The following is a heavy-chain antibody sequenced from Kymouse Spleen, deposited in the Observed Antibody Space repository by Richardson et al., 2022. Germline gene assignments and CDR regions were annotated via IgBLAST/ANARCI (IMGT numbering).Heavy chain of an antibody. CDR1: GFTFDDYA. V-gene: IGHV3-9*01. D-gene: IGHD1-20*01. CDR3: AKDITGTNYYYYGMDV. CDR2: ISWNSGSI. Sequence: EVQLVESGGGLVQPGRSLRLSCAASGFTFDDYAMHWVRQAPGKGLEWVSGISWNSGSIGYADSVKGRFTISRDNAKNSLYLQMNSLRAEDTALYYCAKDITGTNYYYYGMDVWGQGTTVTVSS. J-gene: IGHJ6*02.